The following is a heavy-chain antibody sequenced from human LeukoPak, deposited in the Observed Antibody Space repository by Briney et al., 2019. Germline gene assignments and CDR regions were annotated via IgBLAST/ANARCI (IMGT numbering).Heavy chain of an antibody. D-gene: IGHD6-13*01. CDR2: VDPEDGET. V-gene: IGHV1-69-2*01. J-gene: IGHJ4*02. Sequence: ASVKVSCKASGYTFTGYYMHWVRQAPGKGLEWMGRVDPEDGETIYAEKFQGSVTITADTSTDTAYMELSSLRSDDTAVYYCARDRNPQLPNSSSYTGYWGQGTLVTVSS. CDR3: ARDRNPQLPNSSSYTGY. CDR1: GYTFTGYY.